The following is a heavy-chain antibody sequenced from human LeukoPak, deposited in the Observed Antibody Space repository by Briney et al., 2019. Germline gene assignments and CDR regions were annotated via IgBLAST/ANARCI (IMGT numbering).Heavy chain of an antibody. V-gene: IGHV4-59*08. Sequence: PSETLSLTCTVSGGSISSYYWSWIRQPPGKGLGCIGYFYYSGSTNYIPSLKSRVTISVDTSRKQFSLKLNSVTAADTAVYYCARLGQPNAFDIWGQGTMVTVSS. CDR2: FYYSGST. CDR1: GGSISSYY. D-gene: IGHD3-16*01. J-gene: IGHJ3*02. CDR3: ARLGQPNAFDI.